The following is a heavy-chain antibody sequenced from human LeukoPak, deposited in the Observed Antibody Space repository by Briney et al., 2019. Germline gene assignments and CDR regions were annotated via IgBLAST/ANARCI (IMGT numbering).Heavy chain of an antibody. Sequence: PGRSLRLSCAASGFTFSSYGMHWVRQAPGKGLEWVAVISYDGSNKYYADSVKGRFTISRDNSKNTLYLQMNSLRAEDTAVYYCAKDLGMEWELPPGGFDYWGQGTLVTVSP. CDR1: GFTFSSYG. CDR3: AKDLGMEWELPPGGFDY. V-gene: IGHV3-30*18. D-gene: IGHD1-26*01. J-gene: IGHJ4*02. CDR2: ISYDGSNK.